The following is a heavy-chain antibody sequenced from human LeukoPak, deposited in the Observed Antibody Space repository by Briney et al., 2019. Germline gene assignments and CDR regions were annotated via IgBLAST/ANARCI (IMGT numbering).Heavy chain of an antibody. J-gene: IGHJ6*02. Sequence: ESGPTLVNPTQTLTLTCTFSGFSLSTSGVGVGWIRQPPGKALEWLALIYWNDDKRYSPSLKSRLTITKDTSKNQVVLTMTNMDPVDTATYYCAHHKEEDFWSGYYQPYYYYGMDVWGQGTTVTVSS. CDR2: IYWNDDK. CDR1: GFSLSTSGVG. V-gene: IGHV2-5*01. CDR3: AHHKEEDFWSGYYQPYYYYGMDV. D-gene: IGHD3-3*01.